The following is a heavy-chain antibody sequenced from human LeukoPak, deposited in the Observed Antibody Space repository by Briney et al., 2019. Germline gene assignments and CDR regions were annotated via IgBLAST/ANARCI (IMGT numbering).Heavy chain of an antibody. J-gene: IGHJ2*01. D-gene: IGHD6-19*01. CDR1: GFTFNKYG. V-gene: IGHV3-30*02. CDR2: IRYEGSNK. Sequence: GGSLRLSCAASGFTFNKYGMHWVRQAPGKGLEWVAFIRYEGSNKYYVDSVKGRFTISRDNSKNTLYLQMNGLRPEDTAVYYCAKEYGMSGSGWYDWYFDLWGRGTLVTVSS. CDR3: AKEYGMSGSGWYDWYFDL.